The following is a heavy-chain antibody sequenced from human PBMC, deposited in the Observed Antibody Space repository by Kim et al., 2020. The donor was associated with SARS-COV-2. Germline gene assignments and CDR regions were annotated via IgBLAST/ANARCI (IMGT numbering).Heavy chain of an antibody. V-gene: IGHV1-69*13. CDR1: GGTFSSYA. CDR3: ARAVVVAATGEEFFDY. J-gene: IGHJ4*02. D-gene: IGHD2-15*01. CDR2: IIPIFGTA. Sequence: SVKVSCKASGGTFSSYAISWVRQAPGQGLEWMGGIIPIFGTANYAQKFQGRVTITADESTSTAYMELSSLRTEDTAVYYCARAVVVAATGEEFFDYWGQGTLVTVSS.